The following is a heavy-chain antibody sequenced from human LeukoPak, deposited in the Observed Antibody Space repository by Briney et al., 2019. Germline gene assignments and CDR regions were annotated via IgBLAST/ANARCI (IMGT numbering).Heavy chain of an antibody. CDR3: ARPGDCSSTSCSGYMDV. V-gene: IGHV4-34*01. Sequence: SETLSLTCAVYGGSFSGYYWSWIRQPPGKGLDWIGEINHSGSTNYNPSLKSRVTISVDTSKNQSSLKLSSVTAADTAVYYCARPGDCSSTSCSGYMDVWGKGTTVTVSS. CDR2: INHSGST. D-gene: IGHD2-2*01. J-gene: IGHJ6*03. CDR1: GGSFSGYY.